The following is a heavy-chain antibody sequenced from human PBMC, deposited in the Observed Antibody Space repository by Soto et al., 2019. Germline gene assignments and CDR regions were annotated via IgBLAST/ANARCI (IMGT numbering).Heavy chain of an antibody. Sequence: ASVKVSCTASGYTFTSYDINCVRQATGQGLEGMGWMSPNIGNTGDAQKFQGRVTMTRNPSISTAYMELSSLKSEDTAVYYCARGYQKDRHPVLRYFDWLRSSDYFDYWGQGALVTVSS. CDR1: GYTFTSYD. V-gene: IGHV1-8*01. CDR2: MSPNIGNT. J-gene: IGHJ4*02. CDR3: ARGYQKDRHPVLRYFDWLRSSDYFDY. D-gene: IGHD3-9*01.